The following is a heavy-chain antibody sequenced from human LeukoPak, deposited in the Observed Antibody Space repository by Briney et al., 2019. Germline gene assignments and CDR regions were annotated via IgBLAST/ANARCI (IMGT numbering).Heavy chain of an antibody. Sequence: SETLSLTCTVSGGSISSYYWSWIRQPPGKGLEWIGYIYHSGSTNYNPSLKSRVTISLDKSKNQFSLELTSVTAADTAVYYCARSLRYSGYDYYFDPWGQGTLVTVSS. J-gene: IGHJ5*02. V-gene: IGHV4-59*12. CDR1: GGSISSYY. CDR2: IYHSGST. CDR3: ARSLRYSGYDYYFDP. D-gene: IGHD5-12*01.